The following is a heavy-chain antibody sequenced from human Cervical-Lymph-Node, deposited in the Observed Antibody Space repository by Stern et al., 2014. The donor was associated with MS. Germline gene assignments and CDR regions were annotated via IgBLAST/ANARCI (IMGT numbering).Heavy chain of an antibody. D-gene: IGHD1-14*01. CDR3: ARLSAGTRFDP. J-gene: IGHJ5*02. CDR1: GGSISSYY. V-gene: IGHV4-59*08. Sequence: QVQLQESGPGLVKPSETLSLTCTVSGGSISSYYWSWIRQPPGKGLEWIGYIYYSGSTNYNPSLKSRVTISVDTSKNQFSLKPSPVTAADTAVYYCARLSAGTRFDPWGQGTLVTVSS. CDR2: IYYSGST.